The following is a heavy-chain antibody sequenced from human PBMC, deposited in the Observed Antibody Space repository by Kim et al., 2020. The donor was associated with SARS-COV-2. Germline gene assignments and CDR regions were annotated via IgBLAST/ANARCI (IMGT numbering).Heavy chain of an antibody. CDR2: IYYSGST. Sequence: SETLSLTCTVSGGSISSYYWSWIRQPPGKGLEWIGYIYYSGSTNYNPSLKSRVTISVDTSKNQFSLKLSSVTAADTAVYYCARHKGSHEGVNWFDPWGQGTLVTVSS. CDR3: ARHKGSHEGVNWFDP. CDR1: GGSISSYY. J-gene: IGHJ5*02. V-gene: IGHV4-59*08.